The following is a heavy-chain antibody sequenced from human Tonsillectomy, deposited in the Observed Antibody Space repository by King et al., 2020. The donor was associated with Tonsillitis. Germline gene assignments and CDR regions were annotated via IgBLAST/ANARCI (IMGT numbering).Heavy chain of an antibody. J-gene: IGHJ2*01. CDR3: ARGGEYGISARQFFDL. CDR2: ISSSGTTT. V-gene: IGHV3-48*03. Sequence: VQLVESGGGLVQPGGSLRLSCAASGFTFSSYEMNWVRQAPGKGLEWVSYISSSGTTTYYSDSVKGRFTISRDNAKNSLYLQMNSLRAEDTAVYYCARGGEYGISARQFFDLWGRGTLVTVSS. CDR1: GFTFSSYE. D-gene: IGHD6-13*01.